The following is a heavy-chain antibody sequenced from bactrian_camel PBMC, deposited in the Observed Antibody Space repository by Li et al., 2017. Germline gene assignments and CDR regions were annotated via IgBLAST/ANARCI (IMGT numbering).Heavy chain of an antibody. D-gene: IGHD7*01. Sequence: VQLVESGGGSVQSGGSLRLTCAASARTYGVHCMGWFRQAPGKEREGVAAIGSDGRPSYAESVKGRFTISRDNAKNTVALQMNSLKPEDTAAYYCAATGLGCVGWWGFGTQVTVS. CDR1: ARTYGVHC. V-gene: IGHV3S53*01. CDR2: IGSDGRP. J-gene: IGHJ4*01.